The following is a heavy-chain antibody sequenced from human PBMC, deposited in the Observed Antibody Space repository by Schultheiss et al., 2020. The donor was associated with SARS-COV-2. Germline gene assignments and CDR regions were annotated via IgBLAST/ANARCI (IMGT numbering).Heavy chain of an antibody. CDR2: ISSSGSTI. V-gene: IGHV3-48*04. J-gene: IGHJ4*02. Sequence: GGSLRLSCAASGFTFSSYAMTWVRQAPGKGLEWVSYISSSGSTIYYADSVKGRFTISRDNAKNSLYLQMNSLRAEDTAVYYCARDQVWIAAAGTLDYWGQGTLVTVSS. CDR1: GFTFSSYA. CDR3: ARDQVWIAAAGTLDY. D-gene: IGHD6-13*01.